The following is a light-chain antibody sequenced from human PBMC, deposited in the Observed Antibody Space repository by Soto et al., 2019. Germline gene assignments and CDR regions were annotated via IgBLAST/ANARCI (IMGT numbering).Light chain of an antibody. CDR2: LNSDGSH. V-gene: IGLV4-69*01. CDR3: QTGGGAYV. CDR1: SGHSSYA. J-gene: IGLJ1*01. Sequence: QLVLTQSPSASASLGASVKLTCTLSSGHSSYAIAWHQQQPEKGPRYLMKLNSDGSHSKGDGIPDRFSGSSSGAERYLTISSLQSEDEADYYCQTGGGAYVFGTGTKLTVL.